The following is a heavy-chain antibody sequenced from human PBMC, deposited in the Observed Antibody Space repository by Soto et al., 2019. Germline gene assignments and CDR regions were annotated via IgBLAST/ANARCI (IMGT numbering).Heavy chain of an antibody. D-gene: IGHD3-22*01. Sequence: PSETLSLTCAVSGGSISSGDWCSWVRQHPGKGLEWIGEIYHSGSTNNNPYLKSRVTISVDKSKNPYSLKLSSVTAADTAVYYCASKSSGYQRGWFDPWGQGTLVTVSS. V-gene: IGHV4-4*02. CDR1: GGSISSGDW. J-gene: IGHJ5*02. CDR2: IYHSGST. CDR3: ASKSSGYQRGWFDP.